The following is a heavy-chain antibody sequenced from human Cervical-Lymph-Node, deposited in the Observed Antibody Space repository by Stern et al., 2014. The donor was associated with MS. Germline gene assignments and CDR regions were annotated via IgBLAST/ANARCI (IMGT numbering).Heavy chain of an antibody. CDR3: AKGRTVAGKGVGAFDF. CDR2: ISYDGSND. J-gene: IGHJ3*01. D-gene: IGHD6-19*01. Sequence: VHLVESGGGVVQPGRSLRLSCAASGFTFSNFGMHWVRQAPGKGLEWVAVISYDGSNDYYADSVKGRFTISRDNSKNTLYLQMDSLKTEDTAVYYCAKGRTVAGKGVGAFDFWGQGTMVTVSS. V-gene: IGHV3-30*18. CDR1: GFTFSNFG.